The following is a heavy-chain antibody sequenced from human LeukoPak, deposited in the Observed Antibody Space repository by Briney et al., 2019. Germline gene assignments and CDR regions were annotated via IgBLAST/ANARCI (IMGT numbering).Heavy chain of an antibody. CDR2: ITFDGGNK. Sequence: GRSLRLSCAASGFTFSSYAMHWVRQAPGKGLEWVAVITFDGGNKYFSDSVRGRFTIARDNSKNTLYLQMNSLRGDDTAAYYCAKDVTRETDYGYYFEYWGQGALVTVSS. CDR1: GFTFSSYA. D-gene: IGHD4-17*01. J-gene: IGHJ4*02. V-gene: IGHV3-30*14. CDR3: AKDVTRETDYGYYFEY.